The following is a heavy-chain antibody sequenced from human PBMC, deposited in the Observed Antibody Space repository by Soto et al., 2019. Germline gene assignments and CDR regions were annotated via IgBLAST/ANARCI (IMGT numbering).Heavy chain of an antibody. D-gene: IGHD7-27*01. CDR1: GGSISTVDYW. CDR3: ARGPSGDKVDS. J-gene: IGHJ4*02. V-gene: IGHV4-30-4*01. Sequence: QVQLQESGPGLVKPSQILSLTSTVSGGSISTVDYWWSCIRQSPDMGLEWIGHIYDGGRTYNNPSLESRVTMSVDTSKSQLYLTLSSVSAADTAVYYCARGPSGDKVDSWGQGTLVTVSS. CDR2: IYDGGRT.